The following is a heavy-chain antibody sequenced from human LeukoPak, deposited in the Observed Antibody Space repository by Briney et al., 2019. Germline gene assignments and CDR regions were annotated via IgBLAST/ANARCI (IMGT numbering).Heavy chain of an antibody. V-gene: IGHV3-64D*09. CDR1: GFTFSSYA. CDR3: VKDLGYSSSPGD. CDR2: ISSNGGST. D-gene: IGHD6-6*01. J-gene: IGHJ4*02. Sequence: GGSLRLSCSASGFTFSSYAMHWVRQAPGKGLEYVSAISSNGGSTYYADSVKGRFTISRDNSKNTLYLQMSSLRAEDSAVYYRVKDLGYSSSPGDWGQGTLVTVSS.